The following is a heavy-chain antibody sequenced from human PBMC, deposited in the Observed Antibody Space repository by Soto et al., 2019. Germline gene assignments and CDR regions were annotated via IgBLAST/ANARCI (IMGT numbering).Heavy chain of an antibody. Sequence: QVQLQESGPGLVKPSQTLSLTCTVSGGSISSGGYYWSWIRQHPGKGLEWIGYIYYSGSTYYNPSLXXXXXXXXXXXXXXXXXXXXXXXXXXXXXXXXXXXXXXXXXXYPRNYYYYMDVWGKGTTVTVSS. CDR2: IYYSGST. V-gene: IGHV4-31*01. CDR3: XXXXXXXXXXYPRNYYYYMDV. J-gene: IGHJ6*03. CDR1: GGSISSGGYY.